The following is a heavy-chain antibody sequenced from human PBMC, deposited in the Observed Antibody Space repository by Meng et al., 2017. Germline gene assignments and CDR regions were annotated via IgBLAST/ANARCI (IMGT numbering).Heavy chain of an antibody. CDR1: GYTFTSYA. Sequence: VQLFHSWAKVKKPGASVKVSCKTSGYTFTSYAMNWVRKAPGQGLEWMGWINTNTGNPTYAQGFTGRFVFSLDTSVSTAYLQISSLKAEDTAVYYCARMGIAVAGTLGWEDYWGQGTLVTVSS. CDR2: INTNTGNP. J-gene: IGHJ4*02. D-gene: IGHD6-19*01. V-gene: IGHV7-4-1*02. CDR3: ARMGIAVAGTLGWEDY.